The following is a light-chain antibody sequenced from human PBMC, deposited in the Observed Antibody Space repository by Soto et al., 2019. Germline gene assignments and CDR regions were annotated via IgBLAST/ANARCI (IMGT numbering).Light chain of an antibody. CDR1: QSISSY. V-gene: IGKV1-39*01. Sequence: DIQMTQSPSSLSASVGDRVTITCRASQSISSYLNWYQQKPGKVPKLLIYAASSLQSGVPSRFSGSGSGTDFTLTISSLQPEDFATYYCQQSYSTPYTFGQGTKV. CDR2: AAS. CDR3: QQSYSTPYT. J-gene: IGKJ2*01.